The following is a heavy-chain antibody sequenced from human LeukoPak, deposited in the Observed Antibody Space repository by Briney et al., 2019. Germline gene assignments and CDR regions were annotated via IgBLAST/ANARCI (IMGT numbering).Heavy chain of an antibody. D-gene: IGHD3-22*01. V-gene: IGHV3-74*01. CDR1: GLTFSSHW. CDR3: AKRGYYDSSGYPEPVSDY. CDR2: ITNDGSST. J-gene: IGHJ4*02. Sequence: GGSLRLSCAASGLTFSSHWMHWVRQAPGKGLVWVSRITNDGSSTTYADSVKGRFTISRDNSKNTLYLQMNSLRAEDTAVYYCAKRGYYDSSGYPEPVSDYWGQGTLVTVSS.